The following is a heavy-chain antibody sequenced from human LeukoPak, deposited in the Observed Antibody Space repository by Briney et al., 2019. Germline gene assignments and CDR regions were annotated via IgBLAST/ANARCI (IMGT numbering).Heavy chain of an antibody. J-gene: IGHJ5*02. CDR1: GDSVSSNSAA. D-gene: IGHD6-19*01. Sequence: TSQTLPLTCAISGDSVSSNSAAWNWIRQSPSRGLEWLGRTYYRSKWYNDYAVSVKSRITIYPDTSKNQFSLQLNSVTPEDTAVYYCARSPSAVAGLNWFDPWGQGTLVTVSS. CDR3: ARSPSAVAGLNWFDP. CDR2: TYYRSKWYN. V-gene: IGHV6-1*01.